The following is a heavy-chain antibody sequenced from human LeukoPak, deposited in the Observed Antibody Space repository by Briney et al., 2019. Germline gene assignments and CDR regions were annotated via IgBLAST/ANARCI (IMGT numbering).Heavy chain of an antibody. J-gene: IGHJ4*02. V-gene: IGHV3-23*01. CDR3: AKQDTAMVTLYYFDY. CDR2: ISGSGGST. Sequence: PGGSLRLSCAASGLTFSSYGMSWVRQAPGKGLEWVSAISGSGGSTYYADSVKGRFTISRDNSKNTLYLQMNSLRAEDTAVYYCAKQDTAMVTLYYFDYWGQGTLVTVSS. D-gene: IGHD5-18*01. CDR1: GLTFSSYG.